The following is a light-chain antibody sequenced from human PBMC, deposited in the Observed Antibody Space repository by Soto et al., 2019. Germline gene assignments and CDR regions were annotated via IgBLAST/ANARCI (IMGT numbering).Light chain of an antibody. CDR1: QSISSW. V-gene: IGKV1-5*01. J-gene: IGKJ1*01. Sequence: DIQMTQSPSTLSASVGDRVTITSRASQSISSWWAWYQQKPGKAPKLLIYDASSLEIGVPSRFSGSGSGTEFTLTISSLQPDDFATYYCQQYNSYSRTFGQGTNVEIK. CDR3: QQYNSYSRT. CDR2: DAS.